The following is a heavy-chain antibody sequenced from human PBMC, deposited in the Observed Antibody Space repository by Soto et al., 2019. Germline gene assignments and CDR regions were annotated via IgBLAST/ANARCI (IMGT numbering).Heavy chain of an antibody. V-gene: IGHV1-69*01. D-gene: IGHD3-22*01. CDR1: GGTFSNYA. J-gene: IGHJ4*02. CDR2: IIPIFGTP. Sequence: QVQLVQSGAEVKRPGSSVNVSCKASGGTFSNYAINWVRQAPGQGLEWMGGIIPIFGTPNYAQKFQGRVTFTTDESTNTAYMGLTSLKFEDTAVYYCAAPQCLHYDDISGSYFRFDSWGQGTLVTVSS. CDR3: AAPQCLHYDDISGSYFRFDS.